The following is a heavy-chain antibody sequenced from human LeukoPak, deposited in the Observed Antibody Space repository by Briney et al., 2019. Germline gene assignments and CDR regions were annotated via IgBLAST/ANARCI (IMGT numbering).Heavy chain of an antibody. CDR1: GGSISSSSYY. D-gene: IGHD6-13*01. V-gene: IGHV4-39*07. CDR3: ASIVVVAAAGELRGYFDY. J-gene: IGHJ4*02. Sequence: SETLSLTCTVSGGSISSSSYYWGWIRQPPGKGLEWIANIYYSGSTYYNPSLKSRVTISVNTSKNQFSLKLSSVTAADTAVYYCASIVVVAAAGELRGYFDYWGQGTLVTVSS. CDR2: IYYSGST.